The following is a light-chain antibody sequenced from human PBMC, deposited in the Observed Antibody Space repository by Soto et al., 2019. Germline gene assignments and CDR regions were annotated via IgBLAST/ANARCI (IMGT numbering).Light chain of an antibody. CDR3: QEYAYSPLT. V-gene: IGKV3-20*01. CDR1: QSVGSNY. CDR2: GAS. Sequence: ENLLTQSPGTLSLSPGEGATLSCRASQSVGSNYLAWYQQKPGQAPRLLIYGASSRDTGIPESFSGSGSGTDFTLTISRLEPKDFAMYYCQEYAYSPLTFGGGTKVEIK. J-gene: IGKJ4*01.